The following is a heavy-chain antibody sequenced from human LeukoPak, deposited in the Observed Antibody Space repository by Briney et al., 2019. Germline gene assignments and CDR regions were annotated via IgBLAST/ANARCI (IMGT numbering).Heavy chain of an antibody. Sequence: GGTLRLSCVASGFTFNIYGMNWVRQAPGKGLEWVSGIGGSGDRTYYADSVKGRFSISRDNSKNTMYLQMNSLRAEDTAVYYCAKDRRSGYDFWSGSSFGYFDYWGQGTLVTVSS. J-gene: IGHJ4*02. CDR3: AKDRRSGYDFWSGSSFGYFDY. V-gene: IGHV3-23*01. CDR2: IGGSGDRT. D-gene: IGHD3-3*01. CDR1: GFTFNIYG.